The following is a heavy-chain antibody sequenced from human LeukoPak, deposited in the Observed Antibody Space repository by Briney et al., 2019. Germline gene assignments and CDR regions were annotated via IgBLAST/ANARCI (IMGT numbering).Heavy chain of an antibody. CDR3: ARQVRTTVHFDP. CDR1: GGSIGSYY. V-gene: IGHV4-59*01. CDR2: ICYSGST. D-gene: IGHD4-17*01. J-gene: IGHJ5*02. Sequence: PSETLSLTCTVSGGSIGSYYWSWIRQPPGKGLEWIGYICYSGSTNYNPSLKSRVTISIDTSKNQFSLKLSSVTAADTAVYFCARQVRTTVHFDPWGQGTLVTVSS.